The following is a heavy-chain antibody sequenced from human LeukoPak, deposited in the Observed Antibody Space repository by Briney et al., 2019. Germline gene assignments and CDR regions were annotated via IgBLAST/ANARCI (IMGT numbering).Heavy chain of an antibody. J-gene: IGHJ6*03. CDR3: AGTYYDFWSGYDHYYHYYMDV. CDR1: GGTFSSYA. CDR2: IIPIFGTA. V-gene: IGHV1-69*05. Sequence: SVKVSCKASGGTFSSYAISWVRQAPGQGLEWMGRIIPIFGTANYAQKFQGRVTSTTDESTSTAYMELSSLRSEDTAVYYCAGTYYDFWSGYDHYYHYYMDVWGKGTTVTVSS. D-gene: IGHD3-3*01.